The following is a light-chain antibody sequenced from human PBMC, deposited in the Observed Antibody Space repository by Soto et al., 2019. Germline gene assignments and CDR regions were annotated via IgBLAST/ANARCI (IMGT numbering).Light chain of an antibody. Sequence: DIQLAQSPSTLSASVGERITITCRATQSINWLAWYQQKPGKAPKLLIFEASRLESGVPSRFSGSGSGTEFTLTISSLQPDDFGTYYCQHYDTYSPMWTFGQGTKV. CDR1: QSINW. J-gene: IGKJ1*01. CDR3: QHYDTYSPMWT. V-gene: IGKV1-5*03. CDR2: EAS.